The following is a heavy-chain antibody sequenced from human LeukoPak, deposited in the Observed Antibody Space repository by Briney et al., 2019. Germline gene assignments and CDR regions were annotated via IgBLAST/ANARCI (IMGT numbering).Heavy chain of an antibody. CDR1: GFTFSNAW. J-gene: IGHJ4*02. Sequence: GGSLRLSCAASGFTFSNAWMSWVRQAPGKGLEWVGHIKSKIDGETTGYAAPVKGRFTISRDDSKNMLYLQMNSLKTEDTAVYYCTTGLGLPFGVRYFDHWGQGTSATVSS. CDR3: TTGLGLPFGVRYFDH. CDR2: IKSKIDGETT. V-gene: IGHV3-15*01. D-gene: IGHD3-10*01.